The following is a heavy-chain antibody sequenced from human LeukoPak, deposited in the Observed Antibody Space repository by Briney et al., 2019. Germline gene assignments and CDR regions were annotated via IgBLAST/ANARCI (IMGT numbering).Heavy chain of an antibody. Sequence: SETLSLTCTVSGGSLSSGSYYWSWIRQPAGKGLEWIGRIYTSGSTNYNPSLKSRVTISVDTSKNQFSLKLSSVTAADTAVYYCAKDRESYYCTNTNCYLNYWGQGTLVTVSS. CDR2: IYTSGST. CDR1: GGSLSSGSYY. J-gene: IGHJ4*02. V-gene: IGHV4-61*02. CDR3: AKDRESYYCTNTNCYLNY. D-gene: IGHD2-2*01.